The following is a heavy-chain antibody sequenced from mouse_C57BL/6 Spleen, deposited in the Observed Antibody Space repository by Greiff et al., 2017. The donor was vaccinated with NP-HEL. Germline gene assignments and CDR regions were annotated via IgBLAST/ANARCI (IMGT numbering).Heavy chain of an antibody. D-gene: IGHD3-2*02. CDR2: IYPRDGST. Sequence: QVQLQQSDAELVKPGASVKISCKASGYTFTDYTIHWMKQRPEQGLEWIGYIYPRDGSTKYNEKFKGKATLTADKSSSTAYMQLNSLTSEDSAVYLCAGEGELRLPYYAMDYWGQGTSVTVSA. J-gene: IGHJ4*01. V-gene: IGHV1-78*01. CDR1: GYTFTDYT. CDR3: AGEGELRLPYYAMDY.